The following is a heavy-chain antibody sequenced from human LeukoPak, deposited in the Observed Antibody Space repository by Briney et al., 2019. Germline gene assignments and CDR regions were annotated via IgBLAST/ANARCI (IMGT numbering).Heavy chain of an antibody. V-gene: IGHV1-18*01. D-gene: IGHD3-22*01. J-gene: IGHJ4*02. CDR3: ARDKGGHYDSSGYSDY. CDR1: GYTFTSYG. CDR2: ISAYNGNT. Sequence: ASVKVSCKASGYTFTSYGISWVRQAPGQGLEWMGWISAYNGNTNYAQKLQGRVTMTTDTSTSTAYMELRSLRSDDTAVYYCARDKGGHYDSSGYSDYWGQGTLVTVSS.